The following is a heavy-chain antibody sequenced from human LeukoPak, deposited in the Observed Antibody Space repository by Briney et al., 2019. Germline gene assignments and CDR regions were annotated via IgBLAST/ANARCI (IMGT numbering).Heavy chain of an antibody. CDR1: GVSIDSYH. D-gene: IGHD2-21*02. V-gene: IGHV4-59*01. J-gene: IGHJ4*02. CDR3: AGRTAATTRPFDY. Sequence: PSETLSLTCSVPGVSIDSYHWSWIRQPPGKGLEWIGYFYYTGSTNYSPSFEGRVTISEDTSKNQISLRLTSVTAADTAVYYCAGRTAATTRPFDYWGQGTLVTVSS. CDR2: FYYTGST.